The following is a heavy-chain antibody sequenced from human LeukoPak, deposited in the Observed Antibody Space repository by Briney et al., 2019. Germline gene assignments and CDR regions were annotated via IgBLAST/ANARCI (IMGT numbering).Heavy chain of an antibody. Sequence: SGGSLRLSCAASGSTVSGNYMGWVRQAPGKGLEWISLIYSGGDTYYADSVKGRFTISRDNSQNTLYLQMNNLSPDDTAVYYCATRYCSGTSCFRGAFDVWGQGTMVTASS. CDR1: GSTVSGNY. CDR2: IYSGGDT. CDR3: ATRYCSGTSCFRGAFDV. J-gene: IGHJ3*01. V-gene: IGHV3-66*02. D-gene: IGHD2-2*01.